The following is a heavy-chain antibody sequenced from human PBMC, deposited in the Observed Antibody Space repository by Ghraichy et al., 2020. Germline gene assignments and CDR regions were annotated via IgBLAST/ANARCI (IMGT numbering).Heavy chain of an antibody. D-gene: IGHD5-12*01. CDR3: VRDRGYGPDYDY. V-gene: IGHV3-7*01. CDR2: IREDGSDK. J-gene: IGHJ4*02. Sequence: KIREDGSDKYYVDSVRGRFTISRDNAKNSLYLQMNSLRGEDTAVYYCVRDRGYGPDYDYWGQGTLVTVS.